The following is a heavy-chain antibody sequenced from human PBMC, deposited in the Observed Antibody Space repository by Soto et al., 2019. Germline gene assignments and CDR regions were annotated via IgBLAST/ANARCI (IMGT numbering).Heavy chain of an antibody. CDR2: IYPGDSDT. V-gene: IGHV5-51*07. Sequence: LKISGKRCGYSFTSYWIGRVHQIPRKGLECMEIIYPGDSDTRYSPSFQGQVTISADKSISTAYLQWSSLKASDTAMYYCVRTEAAGKYYHGLDVRRQGTTVPGAS. CDR3: VRTEAAGKYYHGLDV. D-gene: IGHD6-13*01. CDR1: GYSFTSYW. J-gene: IGHJ6*02.